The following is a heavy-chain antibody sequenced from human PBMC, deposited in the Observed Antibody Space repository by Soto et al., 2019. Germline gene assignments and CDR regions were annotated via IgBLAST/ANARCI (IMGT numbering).Heavy chain of an antibody. CDR1: GGSISNYY. D-gene: IGHD1-1*01. J-gene: IGHJ4*02. Sequence: SETLSLTCIVSGGSISNYYWSWIRQPPGKGLEWIGYIYYSGSTNYNPSLTSRVTISVDTSKNQFSLKLSSVTAADTAVYYCARDTTPSLWGQGTLVTSPQ. CDR3: ARDTTPSL. CDR2: IYYSGST. V-gene: IGHV4-59*12.